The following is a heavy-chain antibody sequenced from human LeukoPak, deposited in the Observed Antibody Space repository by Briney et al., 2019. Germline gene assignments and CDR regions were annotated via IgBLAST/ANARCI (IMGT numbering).Heavy chain of an antibody. CDR1: GFTFSSYE. CDR3: ARDTYDILTGYPMWYFDY. V-gene: IGHV3-48*03. Sequence: PGGSLRLSCAASGFTFSSYEMNWVRQAPGKGLEWVSYISSSGSTIYYADSVKGRFTISRDNATNSLYLQMNSLRAEDTAVYYCARDTYDILTGYPMWYFDYWGQGTLVTVSS. CDR2: ISSSGSTI. D-gene: IGHD3-9*01. J-gene: IGHJ4*02.